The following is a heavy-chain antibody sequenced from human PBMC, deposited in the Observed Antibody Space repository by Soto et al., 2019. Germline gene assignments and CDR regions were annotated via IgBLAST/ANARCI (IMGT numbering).Heavy chain of an antibody. V-gene: IGHV4-59*08. Sequence: SETLSLTCTVSGGSISRYYWSWIRQPPGKELEWIGYISYSGSTDYNPSLKSRVTISVDTSKNQFSLNLNSVTAADTAVYYWARHYEDGYHCLDHWGQGTLLTV. D-gene: IGHD5-12*01. J-gene: IGHJ4*02. CDR3: ARHYEDGYHCLDH. CDR2: ISYSGST. CDR1: GGSISRYY.